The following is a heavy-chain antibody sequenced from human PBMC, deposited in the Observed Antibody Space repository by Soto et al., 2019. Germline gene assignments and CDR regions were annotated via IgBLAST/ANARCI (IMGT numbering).Heavy chain of an antibody. Sequence: QVQLVQSGAEVREPGASVKVSCKASGYSFTSLDINWVRQTTGQGLEWMGWMQPSSGRTGYAQKFQGRVTMTRDTAISPADMELSSLTSDDTAFYCCARGVTAGVDYWGQGTLVNVSS. V-gene: IGHV1-8*01. CDR2: MQPSSGRT. D-gene: IGHD1-26*01. CDR1: GYSFTSLD. CDR3: ARGVTAGVDY. J-gene: IGHJ4*02.